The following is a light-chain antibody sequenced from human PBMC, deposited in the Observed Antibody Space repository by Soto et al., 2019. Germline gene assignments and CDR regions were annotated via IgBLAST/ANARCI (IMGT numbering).Light chain of an antibody. CDR1: SSDVGGYNY. J-gene: IGLJ1*01. CDR3: SSYTSSGALV. Sequence: ALTQPASVSGSPGQSITISCTGTSSDVGGYNYVSWYQQHPDKAPKLMIYEVSNRPSGVSNRFSGSKSGNTASLTISGLQAEDEADYYCSSYTSSGALVFGTGTKLTVL. CDR2: EVS. V-gene: IGLV2-14*01.